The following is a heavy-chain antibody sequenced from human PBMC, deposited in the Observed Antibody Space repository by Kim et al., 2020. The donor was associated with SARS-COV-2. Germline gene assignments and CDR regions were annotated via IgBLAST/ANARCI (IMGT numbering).Heavy chain of an antibody. Sequence: SETLSLTCTVSGGSISSYYWSWIRQPPGKGLEWIGYIYYSGSTNYNPSLKSRVTISVDTSKNQFSLKLSSVTAADTAVYYCARSLKRTRGDFDYWGQGTLVTVSS. CDR2: IYYSGST. CDR1: GGSISSYY. CDR3: ARSLKRTRGDFDY. J-gene: IGHJ4*02. D-gene: IGHD3-16*01. V-gene: IGHV4-59*01.